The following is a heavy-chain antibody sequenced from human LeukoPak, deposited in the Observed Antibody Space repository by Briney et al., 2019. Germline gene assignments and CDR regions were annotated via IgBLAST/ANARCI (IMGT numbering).Heavy chain of an antibody. CDR1: GGSISPYY. V-gene: IGHV4-59*01. CDR2: IYYNRTT. D-gene: IGHD2-15*01. CDR3: ARDRASAGGFDY. J-gene: IGHJ4*02. Sequence: SETLSLTCSASGGSISPYYWSWIREPPGEGVEWIGYIYYNRTTNYNPSLHSPATISVATSKNKFTLTLSSITAADTALYYCARDRASAGGFDYWGQGTLVTVSS.